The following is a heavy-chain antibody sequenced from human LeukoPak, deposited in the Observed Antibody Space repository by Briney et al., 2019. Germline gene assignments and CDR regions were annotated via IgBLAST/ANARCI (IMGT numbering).Heavy chain of an antibody. J-gene: IGHJ4*02. CDR3: ARHSSSWSPDPDY. CDR2: IYYSGST. D-gene: IGHD6-13*01. Sequence: SETLSLTCAVYGRSFSGYYWSWIRQPPGKGLEWIGTIYYSGSTYYIPSLKSRLTISLDTSKNQFSLQLSSVTAADTAMYYCARHSSSWSPDPDYWGQGTLVTVSS. CDR1: GRSFSGYY. V-gene: IGHV4-34*01.